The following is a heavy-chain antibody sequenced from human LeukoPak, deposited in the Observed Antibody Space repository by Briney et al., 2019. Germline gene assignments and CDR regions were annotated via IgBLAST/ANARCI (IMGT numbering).Heavy chain of an antibody. J-gene: IGHJ3*02. Sequence: ESGGGVVQPGRSLRLSCAASGFTFSSYAMHWVRQAPGKGLEWVSAISGSGGSTYYADSVKGRFTISRDNSKNTLYLQMNSLRAEDTAVYYCAKDARGGYYRADAFDIWGQGTMVTVSS. D-gene: IGHD3-3*01. CDR1: GFTFSSYA. V-gene: IGHV3-23*01. CDR3: AKDARGGYYRADAFDI. CDR2: ISGSGGST.